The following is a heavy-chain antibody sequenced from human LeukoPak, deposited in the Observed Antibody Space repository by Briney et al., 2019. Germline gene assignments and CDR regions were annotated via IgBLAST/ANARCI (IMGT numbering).Heavy chain of an antibody. V-gene: IGHV3-30*02. D-gene: IGHD3-3*01. CDR1: GFTFSDFW. Sequence: PGGSLRLSCAASGFTFSDFWMHWVRQAPGKGLDWVAYIRYDGINEYYADSVKGRFTISRDLSKNTLFLQMNSLRPEDTAVYYCSKDRGVFGVAYSLDYWGQGTLVTVSS. CDR2: IRYDGINE. CDR3: SKDRGVFGVAYSLDY. J-gene: IGHJ4*02.